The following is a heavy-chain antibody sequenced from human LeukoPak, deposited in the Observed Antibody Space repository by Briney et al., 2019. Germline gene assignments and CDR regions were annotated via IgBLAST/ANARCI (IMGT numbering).Heavy chain of an antibody. CDR2: IYPGDSDT. J-gene: IGHJ4*02. D-gene: IGHD3-22*01. CDR1: GYSFTSYW. V-gene: IGHV5-51*01. CDR3: ARFRPYYYDSSGLDGDY. Sequence: GESLKISCKGSGYSFTSYWIGWVRQMPGKGLEWMGIIYPGDSDTRYSPSFQGQVTISANNSISPAYLQWSSLKASDTAMYYCARFRPYYYDSSGLDGDYWGQGNLVTVSS.